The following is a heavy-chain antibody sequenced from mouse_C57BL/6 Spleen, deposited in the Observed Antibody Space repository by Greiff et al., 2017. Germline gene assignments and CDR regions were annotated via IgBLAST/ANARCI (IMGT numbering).Heavy chain of an antibody. CDR2: IRLKSDNYAT. CDR3: ICGLRFAY. CDR1: GFTFSNYW. Sequence: EVKVEESGGGLVQPGGSMKLSCVASGFTFSNYWMNWVRQSPETGLEWVAQIRLKSDNYATPYAESVKGRFTNSRDDSKSSVYLQMNNLRAEDTGIYYCICGLRFAYWGQGTLVTVSA. V-gene: IGHV6-3*01. J-gene: IGHJ3*01.